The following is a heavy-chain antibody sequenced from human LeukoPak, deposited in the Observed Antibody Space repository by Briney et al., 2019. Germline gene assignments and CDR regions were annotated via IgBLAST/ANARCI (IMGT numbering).Heavy chain of an antibody. CDR2: ISGSGGSS. D-gene: IGHD2-21*01. Sequence: GGSLRLTCAASGFTFSSSAMSWVRQAPGKGLEWVSGISGSGGSSYYADSVKGRFTISRDNSRNTLYLHMNSLRVDDTAVYYCAKDHCGSMRCPSVFDNWGQGTLVTVSS. J-gene: IGHJ4*02. CDR1: GFTFSSSA. CDR3: AKDHCGSMRCPSVFDN. V-gene: IGHV3-23*01.